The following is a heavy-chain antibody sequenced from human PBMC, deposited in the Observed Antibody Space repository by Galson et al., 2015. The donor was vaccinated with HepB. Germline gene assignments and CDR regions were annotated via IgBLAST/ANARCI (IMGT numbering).Heavy chain of an antibody. CDR3: ARGAYADDAFDI. J-gene: IGHJ3*02. CDR1: GYTFTSYG. Sequence: SVKVSCKASGYTFTSYGISWVRQAPGQGLEWMGWISAYNGNTNYAQKLQGRVTMTTDTSTSTAYMELSSLRSEDTAVYYCARGAYADDAFDIWGQGTMVTVSS. V-gene: IGHV1-18*01. CDR2: ISAYNGNT. D-gene: IGHD4-17*01.